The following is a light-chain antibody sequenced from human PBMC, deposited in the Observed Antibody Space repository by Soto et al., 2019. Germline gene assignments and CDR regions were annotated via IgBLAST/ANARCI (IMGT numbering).Light chain of an antibody. CDR3: MQGTHWPPYT. Sequence: DVVMTQPPLSLPVTLGQPASISCRSSQSLAYIDGNTYLNWFQQRPGQSPRRLIYKVSNRDSGVPDRFSGSGSGTDFTLKISRVEAEDVGVYYCMQGTHWPPYTFGQGTKLEIK. V-gene: IGKV2-30*01. CDR1: QSLAYIDGNTY. CDR2: KVS. J-gene: IGKJ2*01.